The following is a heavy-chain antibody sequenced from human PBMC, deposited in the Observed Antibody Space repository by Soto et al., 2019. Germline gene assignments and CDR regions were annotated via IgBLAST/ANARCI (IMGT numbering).Heavy chain of an antibody. V-gene: IGHV4-34*01. CDR3: ARGLSSSTSCYLDY. Sequence: QVQLQQWGAGLLKPSETLSLTCAVYGGSFSGYYWSWIRQPPGKGLEWIGEINHSGSTNYNPSLKSRVTISVDTSKNQFSLKLRSVTAADTAVYYCARGLSSSTSCYLDYWGQGTLVTVSS. J-gene: IGHJ4*02. CDR2: INHSGST. CDR1: GGSFSGYY. D-gene: IGHD2-2*01.